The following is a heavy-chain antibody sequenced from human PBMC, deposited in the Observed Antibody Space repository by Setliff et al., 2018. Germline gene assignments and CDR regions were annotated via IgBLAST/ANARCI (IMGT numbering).Heavy chain of an antibody. D-gene: IGHD6-13*01. Sequence: GGSLRLSCAASRFTFSNYAMSWVRQAPGKGLEWVSAISASGRTTYSADSVKGRFTISRDNSKNTLYLQMNSLRAEDTAVYYCAKEMRGSSWSTYYYGMDVWGQGTTVTVSS. CDR1: RFTFSNYA. J-gene: IGHJ6*02. CDR2: ISASGRTT. V-gene: IGHV3-23*01. CDR3: AKEMRGSSWSTYYYGMDV.